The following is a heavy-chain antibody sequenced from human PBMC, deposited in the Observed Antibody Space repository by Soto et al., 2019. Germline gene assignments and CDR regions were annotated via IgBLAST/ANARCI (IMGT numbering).Heavy chain of an antibody. CDR2: ISYDGSNK. CDR3: AKGRSYYDIFRMDV. J-gene: IGHJ6*02. Sequence: GGSLRLSCAASGFTFSSYGMHWVRQAPGKGLEWVAVISYDGSNKYYADSVKGRFTISRDNSKNTLYLQMNSLRAEDTAVYYCAKGRSYYDIFRMDVWGQGTTVTVSS. CDR1: GFTFSSYG. V-gene: IGHV3-30*18. D-gene: IGHD3-9*01.